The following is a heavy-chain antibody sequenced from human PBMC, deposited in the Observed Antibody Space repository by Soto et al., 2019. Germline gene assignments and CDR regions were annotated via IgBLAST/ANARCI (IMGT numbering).Heavy chain of an antibody. CDR2: IYYSGST. V-gene: IGHV4-59*01. D-gene: IGHD2-2*01. CDR3: ARGPSVVPAATTYYYGMDV. CDR1: GGSISSYY. Sequence: PSETLSLTCTVSGGSISSYYWSWIRQPPGKGLEWIGYIYYSGSTNYNPSLKSRVTISVDTSKNQFSLKLSSVTAADTAVYYCARGPSVVPAATTYYYGMDVWGQGTTVTVSS. J-gene: IGHJ6*02.